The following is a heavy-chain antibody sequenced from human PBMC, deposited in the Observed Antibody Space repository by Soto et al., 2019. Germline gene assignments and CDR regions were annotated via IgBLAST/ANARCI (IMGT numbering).Heavy chain of an antibody. CDR2: IHYSGST. CDR3: ARQYTATYTLALIDY. D-gene: IGHD2-2*02. Sequence: SETLSLTCTVSGGSISGHYWSWIRQPPGKGPEWIGYIHYSGSTNYNPSLKSRVTISVDTSKNQFSLKLSSVTAADTAVYYCARQYTATYTLALIDYWGQGPLVTVSS. J-gene: IGHJ4*02. V-gene: IGHV4-59*08. CDR1: GGSISGHY.